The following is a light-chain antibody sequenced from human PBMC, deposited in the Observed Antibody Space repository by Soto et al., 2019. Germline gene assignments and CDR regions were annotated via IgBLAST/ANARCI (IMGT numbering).Light chain of an antibody. J-gene: IGKJ1*01. CDR2: AAS. V-gene: IGKV1-39*01. Sequence: DIQMTQSPSSLSASVGDRVTITCRASQSISSYLNWYQQKPGKVPKLLIYAASSLQGGVPSRFSGSGSGTDFTLTISSLQPEDFATYYCQQSYSTPRTFGQATKVDIK. CDR3: QQSYSTPRT. CDR1: QSISSY.